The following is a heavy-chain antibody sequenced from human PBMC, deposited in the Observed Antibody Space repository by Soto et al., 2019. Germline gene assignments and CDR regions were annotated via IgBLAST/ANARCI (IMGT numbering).Heavy chain of an antibody. CDR1: GGSISNYEYY. CDR2: IYYTGST. J-gene: IGHJ4*02. D-gene: IGHD4-4*01. Sequence: SETLTVTCRFSGGSISNYEYYWSWIRQPPGGGLEWIGHIYYTGSTSYNPSLRGRLTISLDTSKNEFSLRLSSVTAAETAVYYCARDQSNSTDFFDSWGQGTLVTVSS. CDR3: ARDQSNSTDFFDS. V-gene: IGHV4-30-4*01.